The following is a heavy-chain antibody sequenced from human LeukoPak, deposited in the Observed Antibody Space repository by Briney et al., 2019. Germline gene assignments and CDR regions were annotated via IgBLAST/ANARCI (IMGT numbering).Heavy chain of an antibody. CDR2: INHSGST. V-gene: IGHV4-34*01. J-gene: IGHJ6*03. Sequence: RPSETLSLTCAVYGGSFSGYYWSWIRQPPGKELEWIGEINHSGSTNYNPSLKSRVTISVDTSKNQFSLKLSSVTAADTAVYYCARRGMAAAGRYYYYYYYMDVWGKGTTVTISS. CDR3: ARRGMAAAGRYYYYYYYMDV. CDR1: GGSFSGYY. D-gene: IGHD6-13*01.